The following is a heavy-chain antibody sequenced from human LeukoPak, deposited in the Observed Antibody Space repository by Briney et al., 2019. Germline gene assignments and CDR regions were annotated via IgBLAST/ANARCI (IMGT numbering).Heavy chain of an antibody. D-gene: IGHD6-19*01. J-gene: IGHJ4*01. CDR2: LSGSGITT. Sequence: PGGSLRLSCAASGSTFSNSAMSWVRQAPGKGVEWVSTLSGSGITTYYADSVKGRFTISRDNSKNTLYLRMNSLRAEDTAVYYCAKGIYSSGWSYFDYWGHGTLVTVSS. CDR3: AKGIYSSGWSYFDY. CDR1: GSTFSNSA. V-gene: IGHV3-23*01.